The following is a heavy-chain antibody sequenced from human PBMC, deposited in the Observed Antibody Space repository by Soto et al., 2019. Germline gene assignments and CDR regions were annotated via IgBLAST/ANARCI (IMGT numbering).Heavy chain of an antibody. CDR1: GGTFNSYA. CDR2: IIPIFGTA. J-gene: IGHJ3*02. CDR3: AREKGPYYYDSSGYHAFDI. V-gene: IGHV1-69*01. Sequence: QVQLVQSGAEVKKPGSSVKVSCKASGGTFNSYAISWVRQAPGQGLEWMGGIIPIFGTANYAQRFQGRVTITADESTSTAYMELTSLRSEDTAVYYCAREKGPYYYDSSGYHAFDIWGQGTMVTVSS. D-gene: IGHD3-22*01.